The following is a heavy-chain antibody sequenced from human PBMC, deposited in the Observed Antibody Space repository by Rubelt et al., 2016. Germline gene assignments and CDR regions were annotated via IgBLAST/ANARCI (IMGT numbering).Heavy chain of an antibody. J-gene: IGHJ4*02. CDR2: IYYSGST. CDR3: ARHRYDSSGYCEWDY. CDR1: GGSISSYY. D-gene: IGHD3-22*01. V-gene: IGHV4-59*08. Sequence: QVQLQESGPGLVKPSETLSLTCTVSGGSISSYYWSWIRQPPGKGLEWIGYIYYSGSTNYNPSLKSRVTISVDTSKNQFALKLSSVTAADTAVYYCARHRYDSSGYCEWDYWGQGTLVTVSS.